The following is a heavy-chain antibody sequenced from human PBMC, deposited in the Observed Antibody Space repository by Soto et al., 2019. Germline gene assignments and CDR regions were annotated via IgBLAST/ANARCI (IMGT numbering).Heavy chain of an antibody. Sequence: LRLSCAASGFTFRSYAMSWVRQAPGKGLEWVSAISGSGGSTYYADSVKGRFTISRDNSKNTLYLQMNSLRAEDTAVYYCAKVKYSSWSFDYWGQGTLVTVSS. D-gene: IGHD6-13*01. CDR1: GFTFRSYA. CDR2: ISGSGGST. V-gene: IGHV3-23*01. CDR3: AKVKYSSWSFDY. J-gene: IGHJ4*02.